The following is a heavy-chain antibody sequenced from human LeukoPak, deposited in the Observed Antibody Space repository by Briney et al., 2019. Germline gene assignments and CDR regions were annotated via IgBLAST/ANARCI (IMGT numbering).Heavy chain of an antibody. CDR3: AALGSARDAFDI. J-gene: IGHJ3*02. D-gene: IGHD3-10*01. CDR1: GGSISSSNW. Sequence: SGTLSLTCAVSGGSISSSNWWSWVRQPPGKGLEWIGQIYHSGSTNYNPSLKSRVAISVDTSKNQFSLKLSPVTAADTAVYYCAALGSARDAFDIWGQGTMVTVSS. CDR2: IYHSGST. V-gene: IGHV4-4*02.